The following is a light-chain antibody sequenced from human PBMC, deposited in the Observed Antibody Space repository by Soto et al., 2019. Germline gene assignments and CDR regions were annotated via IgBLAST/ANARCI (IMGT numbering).Light chain of an antibody. J-gene: IGKJ1*01. V-gene: IGKV1-5*03. CDR1: PSISTW. CDR3: QQDISRWT. Sequence: DIQMTQSPSTLSASVGDRVTITCRASPSISTWLAWYQQKPGKAPQLLIYKASSLESGVPSRLSGSGSGTEFTLSISGRHLDDSATYYFQQDISRWTFGQGTKVEIK. CDR2: KAS.